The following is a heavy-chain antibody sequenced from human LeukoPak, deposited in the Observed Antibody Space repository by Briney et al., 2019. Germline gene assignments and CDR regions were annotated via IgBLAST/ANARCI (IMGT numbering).Heavy chain of an antibody. J-gene: IGHJ4*02. D-gene: IGHD3-10*01. CDR2: IKQDGSEK. CDR3: ARDPRYLWSGPYYFDY. V-gene: IGHV3-7*01. Sequence: QTGGSLRLSCAASGFTFSSYLMSWVRQAPGKGLEWVANIKQDGSEKYYVDSVKGRFTISRDNAKNSLYLQMNSLRAEDTAVYYCARDPRYLWSGPYYFDYWGQGTLVTVSS. CDR1: GFTFSSYL.